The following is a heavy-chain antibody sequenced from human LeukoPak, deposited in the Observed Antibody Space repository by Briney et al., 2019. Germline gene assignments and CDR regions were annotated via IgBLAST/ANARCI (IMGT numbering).Heavy chain of an antibody. CDR2: IYNGGST. V-gene: IGHV3-66*01. CDR3: ARGRYYDSSGYGQRDNWFDP. J-gene: IGHJ5*02. CDR1: GFTISSNY. Sequence: GGSLRLSCAASGFTISSNYMSWVRQAPGKGLEWVSVIYNGGSTYYADSVKGRFTISRDNSKNTLYLQMNSLRAEDTAVYYCARGRYYDSSGYGQRDNWFDPWGQGTLVTVSS. D-gene: IGHD3-22*01.